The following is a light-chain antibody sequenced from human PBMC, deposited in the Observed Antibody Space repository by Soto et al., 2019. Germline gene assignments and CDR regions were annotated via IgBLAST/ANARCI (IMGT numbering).Light chain of an antibody. CDR1: SSDVGSYIL. CDR3: CSYAGNNQWV. CDR2: EDF. Sequence: QSVLTQPASVPGSPGQSITISCTETSSDVGSYILVSWYQHHPGIAPKLIIYEDFKQPSGVSNRFSGSKSGNTASLTISGLQSEDEADYYCCSYAGNNQWVFGGGTKLTVL. J-gene: IGLJ3*02. V-gene: IGLV2-23*01.